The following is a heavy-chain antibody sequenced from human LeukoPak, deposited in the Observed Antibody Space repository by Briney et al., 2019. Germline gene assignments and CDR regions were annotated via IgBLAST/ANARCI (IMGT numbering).Heavy chain of an antibody. V-gene: IGHV5-51*01. J-gene: IGHJ6*02. Sequence: GESLKISCKGSGYSFTSYWIGWVRQMPGKGLEWMGIIYPGDSDTRYSPSFQGQVTISADKSISTAYLQWSSLKASDTAMYYCARFSITMIRGVIYYYYGMDVWGQGTTVTVSS. CDR3: ARFSITMIRGVIYYYYGMDV. D-gene: IGHD3-10*01. CDR2: IYPGDSDT. CDR1: GYSFTSYW.